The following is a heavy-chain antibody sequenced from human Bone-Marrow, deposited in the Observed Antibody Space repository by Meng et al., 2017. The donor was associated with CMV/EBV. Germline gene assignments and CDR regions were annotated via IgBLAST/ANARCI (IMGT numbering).Heavy chain of an antibody. CDR3: AKDISLYDTGPIDY. J-gene: IGHJ4*02. D-gene: IGHD3-22*01. CDR1: GFTFNNYG. V-gene: IGHV3-30*02. Sequence: GESLKISCAASGFTFNNYGMHWVRQAPGKGLEWLSFIYYDGTNKYYADSVKGQFTISRDNSKNTLRLQMNSLRTEDTAMYYCAKDISLYDTGPIDYWGQGTLVTV. CDR2: IYYDGTNK.